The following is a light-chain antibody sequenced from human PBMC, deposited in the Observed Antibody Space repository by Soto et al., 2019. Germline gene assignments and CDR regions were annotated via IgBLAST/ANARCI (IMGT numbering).Light chain of an antibody. Sequence: IGLSQSPATLSMSPGERATLSCRASQNIDNFLVWYQQKPGQAPRLLIYDASNWATGIPDRFRGSGSGTDFTLTITRLEPEDFAVYFCQQYDSSPRTFGQGTKVDIK. CDR2: DAS. CDR3: QQYDSSPRT. J-gene: IGKJ1*01. V-gene: IGKV3-20*01. CDR1: QNIDNF.